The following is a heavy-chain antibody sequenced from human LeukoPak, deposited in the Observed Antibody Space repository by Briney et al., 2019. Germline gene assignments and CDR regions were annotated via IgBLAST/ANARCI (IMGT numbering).Heavy chain of an antibody. CDR2: IYHSGST. CDR1: GGSISSSNW. Sequence: SETLSLTCAVSGGSISSSNWWSWVRQPPGKGLEWIGEIYHSGSTNYNPSLKSRVTISVDKSKNQFSLKLSSVTAADTAVYYCARRTSGVAGTLFDYWGQGTLVTVSS. D-gene: IGHD6-19*01. V-gene: IGHV4-4*02. J-gene: IGHJ4*02. CDR3: ARRTSGVAGTLFDY.